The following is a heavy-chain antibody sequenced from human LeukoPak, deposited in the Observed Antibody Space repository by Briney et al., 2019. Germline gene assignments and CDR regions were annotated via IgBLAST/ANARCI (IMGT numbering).Heavy chain of an antibody. CDR3: ARDRASAGGFDY. V-gene: IGHV4-4*02. CDR1: GGSISSPNW. D-gene: IGHD2-15*01. Sequence: SETLSLTCAVSGGSISSPNWWSWVRQPPGKGLEWIGEIYHSGSTNYNSSLKSRVTISVATSKNQFSLKLSSVTAAGTALYYCARDRASAGGFDYWGQGTLVTASS. J-gene: IGHJ4*02. CDR2: IYHSGST.